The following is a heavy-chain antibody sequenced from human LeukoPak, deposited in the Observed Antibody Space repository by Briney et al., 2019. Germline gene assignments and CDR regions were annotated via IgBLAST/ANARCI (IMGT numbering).Heavy chain of an antibody. Sequence: GGSLRLSCAASGFTFSSYEMNWVRQAPGKGLEWVSYISSSGSTIYYADSVKGRFTISRDNAKNSLYLQMNSLRAEDTAVYYCAKDATPALGTVYMDVWGKGTTVTISS. J-gene: IGHJ6*03. CDR3: AKDATPALGTVYMDV. D-gene: IGHD6-13*01. V-gene: IGHV3-48*03. CDR2: ISSSGSTI. CDR1: GFTFSSYE.